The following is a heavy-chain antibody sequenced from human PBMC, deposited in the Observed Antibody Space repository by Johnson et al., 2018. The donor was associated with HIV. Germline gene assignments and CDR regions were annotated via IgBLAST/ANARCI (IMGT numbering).Heavy chain of an antibody. V-gene: IGHV3-23*04. J-gene: IGHJ3*02. CDR2: ISGSGGST. D-gene: IGHD5-18*01. CDR1: GFTFSSYA. CDR3: ARAVRGYSYGLDS. Sequence: EKLVESGGGLVQPGGSLRLSCAASGFTFSSYAMSWVRQAPGKGLEWVSAISGSGGSTYYVDSVKGRFTISRDNSKNTLYLQMNSLRAEDTAVYYCARAVRGYSYGLDSWGQGTMVTVSS.